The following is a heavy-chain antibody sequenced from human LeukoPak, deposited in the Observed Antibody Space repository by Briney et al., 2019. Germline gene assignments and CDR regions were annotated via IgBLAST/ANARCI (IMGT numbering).Heavy chain of an antibody. J-gene: IGHJ4*02. CDR3: AKATLGHCTGAFCYHFDY. CDR1: GFTFSTYA. D-gene: IGHD2-8*02. V-gene: IGHV3-23*01. Sequence: GGSLRLSCAASGFTFSTYAMSWVRQPPGKGLEWVSAISGSDPGTYHADSVKGRLTISRDNSKNTLYLQMNSLRAEDTAIYYCAKATLGHCTGAFCYHFDYWGQGTRVTVSS. CDR2: ISGSDPGT.